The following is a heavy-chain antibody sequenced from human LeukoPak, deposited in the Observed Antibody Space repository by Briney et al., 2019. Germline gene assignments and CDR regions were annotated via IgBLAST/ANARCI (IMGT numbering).Heavy chain of an antibody. V-gene: IGHV3-33*06. CDR1: GFIFSNHG. CDR2: IWYDGSYK. J-gene: IGHJ4*02. CDR3: AKVVQYTASTGTGLDY. D-gene: IGHD6-13*01. Sequence: GGSLRLSCAASGFIFSNHGMHWVRQAPGKGLDWVAVIWYDGSYKYYADSVKGRFTISRDNSKNTLYLQMNSLRAEDTAIYYCAKVVQYTASTGTGLDYWGQGTLVTVSS.